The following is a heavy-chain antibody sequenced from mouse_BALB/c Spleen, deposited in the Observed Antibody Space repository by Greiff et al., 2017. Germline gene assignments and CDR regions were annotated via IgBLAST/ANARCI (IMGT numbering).Heavy chain of an antibody. J-gene: IGHJ2*01. CDR1: GFTFSDYG. V-gene: IGHV5-15*02. Sequence: EVKVEESGGGLVQPGGSRKLSCAASGFTFSDYGMAWVRQAPGKGPEWVAFISNLAYSIYYADTVTGRFTISRENAKNTLYLEMSSLRSEDTAMYYCAREGEVRRSFDYWGQGTTLTVSS. CDR3: AREGEVRRSFDY. D-gene: IGHD2-14*01. CDR2: ISNLAYSI.